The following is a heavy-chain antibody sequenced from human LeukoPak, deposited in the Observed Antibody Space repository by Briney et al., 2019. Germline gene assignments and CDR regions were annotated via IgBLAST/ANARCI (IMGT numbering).Heavy chain of an antibody. D-gene: IGHD3-10*01. CDR3: AKDITMAPFSDDY. J-gene: IGHJ4*02. CDR2: ISYDGSNK. V-gene: IGHV3-30*18. CDR1: GFTFSSYG. Sequence: GRSLRLSCAASGFTFSSYGMHWVRQAPGKGLEWVAVISYDGSNKYYADSVKGRFTISRDNSKNTLYLQMNSLRAEDTAVYYCAKDITMAPFSDDYWGQGTLVTVSS.